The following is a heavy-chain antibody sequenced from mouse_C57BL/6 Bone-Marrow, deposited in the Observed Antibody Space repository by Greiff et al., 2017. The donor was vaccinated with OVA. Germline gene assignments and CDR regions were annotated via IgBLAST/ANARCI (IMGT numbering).Heavy chain of an antibody. D-gene: IGHD4-1*01. CDR1: GYTFTSYW. J-gene: IGHJ3*01. V-gene: IGHV1-69*01. CDR2: IDPSDSYT. CDR3: ATGTFAY. Sequence: QVQLQQPGAELVMPGASVKLSCKASGYTFTSYWMHWVKQRPGQGLEWIGEIDPSDSYTNYNQKFKGKSTLTVDKSSSTAYMQLSSLTSEGSAVYYCATGTFAYWGQGTLVTVSA.